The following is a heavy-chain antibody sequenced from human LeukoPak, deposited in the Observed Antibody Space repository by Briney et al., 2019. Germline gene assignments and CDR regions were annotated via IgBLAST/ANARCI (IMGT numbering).Heavy chain of an antibody. J-gene: IGHJ4*02. Sequence: GGSLRLSCAASGFTFDDYAKHWVRQAPGKGLEWVSGISWNSGSIGYADSVKGRFTISRDNAKNSLYLQMNSLRAEDTALYYCAKDTGYSGYDHFDYWGQGTLVTVSS. V-gene: IGHV3-9*01. CDR1: GFTFDDYA. CDR2: ISWNSGSI. D-gene: IGHD5-12*01. CDR3: AKDTGYSGYDHFDY.